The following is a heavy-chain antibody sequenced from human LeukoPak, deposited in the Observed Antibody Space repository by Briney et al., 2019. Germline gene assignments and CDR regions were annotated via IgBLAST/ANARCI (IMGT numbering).Heavy chain of an antibody. CDR1: GFTFSTYA. CDR3: ARDHSMEYGNWFDP. V-gene: IGHV3-30-3*01. D-gene: IGHD2/OR15-2a*01. Sequence: GGSLRLSCAASGFTFSTYAMHWVRQTPGKGLEWVAVISYDGSNKYYADSVKGRFTISRDNSKNTLYLQMNSLRAEDTAVYYCARDHSMEYGNWFDPWGQGTLVTVSS. CDR2: ISYDGSNK. J-gene: IGHJ5*02.